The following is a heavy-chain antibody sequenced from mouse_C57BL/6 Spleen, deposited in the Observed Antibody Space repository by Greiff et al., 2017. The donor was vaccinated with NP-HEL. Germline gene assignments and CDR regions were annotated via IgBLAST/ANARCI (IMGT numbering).Heavy chain of an antibody. CDR1: GFTFSSYG. J-gene: IGHJ2*01. D-gene: IGHD2-1*01. CDR2: ISSGGSYT. Sequence: DVKLVESGGDLVKPGGSLKLSCAASGFTFSSYGMSWVRQTPDKRLEWVATISSGGSYTYYPDSVKGRFTISRDNAKNTLYLQMSSLKSEDTAMYYCARFVTAYFDYWGQGTTLTVSS. CDR3: ARFVTAYFDY. V-gene: IGHV5-6*02.